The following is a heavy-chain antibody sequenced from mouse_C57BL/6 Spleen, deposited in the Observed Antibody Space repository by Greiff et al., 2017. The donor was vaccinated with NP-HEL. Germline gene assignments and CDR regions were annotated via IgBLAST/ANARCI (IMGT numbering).Heavy chain of an antibody. D-gene: IGHD2-2*01. CDR3: ARDYYGYDWFAY. Sequence: VQLQQPGAELVKPGASVKLSCKASGYTFTSYWMQWVKQRPGQGLEWIGEIDPSDSYTNYNQKFKGKATLTVDTSSSTAYMQLSSLTSEDSAVYYCARDYYGYDWFAYWGQGTLVTVSA. CDR1: GYTFTSYW. J-gene: IGHJ3*01. CDR2: IDPSDSYT. V-gene: IGHV1-50*01.